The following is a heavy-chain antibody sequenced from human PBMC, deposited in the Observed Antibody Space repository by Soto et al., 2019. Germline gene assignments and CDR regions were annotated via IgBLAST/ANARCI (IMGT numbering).Heavy chain of an antibody. CDR1: GYTFTSYG. J-gene: IGHJ6*02. CDR2: ISAYNGNT. V-gene: IGHV1-18*04. Sequence: ASVKVSCKASGYTFTSYGISWVRQAPGQGLEWMGWISAYNGNTNYAQKLQGRVTMTTDTSTSTAYMELRSLRSDDTAVYYCARDGWQQWLVLDYYYYGMDVWGQGTTVTVSS. D-gene: IGHD6-19*01. CDR3: ARDGWQQWLVLDYYYYGMDV.